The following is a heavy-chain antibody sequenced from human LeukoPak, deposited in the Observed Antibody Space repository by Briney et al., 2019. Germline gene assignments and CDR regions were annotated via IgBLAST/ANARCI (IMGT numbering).Heavy chain of an antibody. D-gene: IGHD3-22*01. V-gene: IGHV3-23*01. Sequence: GGSLRLSCAASGFTFSSYGMSWVRQAPGKGLEWVSAISGSGGSTYYADSVKGRFTISRDNSKNTLYLQMNSLRAEDMALYYCAKGSAVVVHRGGFFDYWGQGTLVTVSS. CDR3: AKGSAVVVHRGGFFDY. J-gene: IGHJ4*02. CDR1: GFTFSSYG. CDR2: ISGSGGST.